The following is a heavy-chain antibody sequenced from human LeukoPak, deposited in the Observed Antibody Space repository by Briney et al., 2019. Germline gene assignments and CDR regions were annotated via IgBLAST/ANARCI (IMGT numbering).Heavy chain of an antibody. CDR2: IYYSGST. CDR3: ASVPTRSGYLDY. Sequence: SETLSLTSTVSGGSISSYYWSWIRPPPGKGLEWIGYIYYSGSTNYNPSLKSRVTISVDTSKNQFSLKLSSVTAADTAVYYCASVPTRSGYLDYWGQGNLVTVSS. CDR1: GGSISSYY. J-gene: IGHJ4*02. D-gene: IGHD6-13*01. V-gene: IGHV4-59*01.